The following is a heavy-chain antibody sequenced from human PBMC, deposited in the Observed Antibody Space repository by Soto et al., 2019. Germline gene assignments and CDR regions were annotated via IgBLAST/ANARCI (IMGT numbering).Heavy chain of an antibody. D-gene: IGHD3-10*01. J-gene: IGHJ4*02. CDR3: EGDYYGSGSYLFDY. V-gene: IGHV1-2*04. Sequence: ASVKGSCKASGYTFTGYYMHWVRQAPGQGLEWMGWINPNSGGTNYAQKFQGWVTMTRDTSISTAYMELSRLRSDDTALYYCEGDYYGSGSYLFDYWGQGTLVTVSS. CDR2: INPNSGGT. CDR1: GYTFTGYY.